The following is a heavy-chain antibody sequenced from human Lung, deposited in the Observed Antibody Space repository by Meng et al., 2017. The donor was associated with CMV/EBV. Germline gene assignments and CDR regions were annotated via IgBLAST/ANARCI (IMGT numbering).Heavy chain of an antibody. D-gene: IGHD3-9*01. CDR3: VASTASKTDYWG. J-gene: IGHJ4*02. V-gene: IGHV3-74*03. CDR1: GFIFTDYW. Sequence: GESLKISCAASGFIFTDYWMHWFRQAPGGGLVWVARISLGESAAPTPEYGDFVQGRFAISRDNAKSTLYLQMHSLRAEDTGIYYCVASTASKTDYWGWGQGXLVTVST. CDR2: ISLGESAAPTP.